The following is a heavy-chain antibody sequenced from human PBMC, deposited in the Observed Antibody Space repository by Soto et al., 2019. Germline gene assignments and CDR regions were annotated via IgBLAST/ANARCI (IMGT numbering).Heavy chain of an antibody. D-gene: IGHD6-19*01. V-gene: IGHV3-23*01. CDR2: ISGSGGKT. CDR3: AKDRSTYSTGWWYAFDI. J-gene: IGHJ3*02. Sequence: GGSLRLSCTASGFIFSSYAMSWVRQAPGKGLEWVSGISGSGGKTYYADSVKGRFTVSRDNSKNTLYLQTNSLRAEDTAVYYCAKDRSTYSTGWWYAFDIWGQGTMVTVSS. CDR1: GFIFSSYA.